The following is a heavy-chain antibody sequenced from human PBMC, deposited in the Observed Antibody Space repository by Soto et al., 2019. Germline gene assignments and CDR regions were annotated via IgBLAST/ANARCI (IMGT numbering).Heavy chain of an antibody. CDR2: INGGGGTT. D-gene: IGHD3-22*01. CDR3: AKDTEGNYYDFLYGMDV. V-gene: IGHV3-23*01. CDR1: GYTFSSYV. Sequence: EVQLLESGGGLVQPGGSLRLSCAASGYTFSSYVMNWVRQAPGKGLEWVSGINGGGGTTYYADSVKGRFTISRDNSKNTVHLQMNGLKTEDTAVYYCAKDTEGNYYDFLYGMDVWGQGTTVTVSS. J-gene: IGHJ6*02.